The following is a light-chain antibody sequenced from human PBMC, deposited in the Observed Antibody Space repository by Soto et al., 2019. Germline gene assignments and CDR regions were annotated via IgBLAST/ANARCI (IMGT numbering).Light chain of an antibody. J-gene: IGKJ2*01. CDR3: QQYYSYPYT. CDR2: AAS. Sequence: DIQMTHSPSTLSASVGDRVTITCRASQSISSWLAWYQQKPGKAPKLLIYAASTLQSGVPSRFSGSGSGTDFTLTISCLQSEDFATYYCQQYYSYPYTFGQGTKVDIK. CDR1: QSISSW. V-gene: IGKV1-5*01.